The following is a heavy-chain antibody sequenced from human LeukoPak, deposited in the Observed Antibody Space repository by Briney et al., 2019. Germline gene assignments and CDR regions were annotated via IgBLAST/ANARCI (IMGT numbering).Heavy chain of an antibody. CDR2: INHSGST. CDR1: GGSFSGYY. J-gene: IGHJ4*02. D-gene: IGHD2-2*01. V-gene: IGHV4-34*01. Sequence: SETLSLTCAVYGGSFSGYYWSWIRQPPGKGLEWIGEINHSGSTNYNPSLKSRVTISVDTSKNQFSLKLSSVTAADTAVYYCARLGRRHCSSTSCTIDYWGQGTLVTVSS. CDR3: ARLGRRHCSSTSCTIDY.